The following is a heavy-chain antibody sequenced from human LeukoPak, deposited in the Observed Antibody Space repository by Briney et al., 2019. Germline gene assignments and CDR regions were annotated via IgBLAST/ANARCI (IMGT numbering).Heavy chain of an antibody. V-gene: IGHV3-30*18. CDR3: ANTPLYDSSGYLSSRLWDPIDY. CDR1: GFTFSSYG. J-gene: IGHJ4*02. Sequence: PGGSLRLSCAASGFTFSSYGMHWVRQAPGKGLEWVAVISYDGSNKYYADSVKGRFTISRDNSKNTLYLQMNSLRAEDKAVYYCANTPLYDSSGYLSSRLWDPIDYWGQGTLVTVSS. D-gene: IGHD3-22*01. CDR2: ISYDGSNK.